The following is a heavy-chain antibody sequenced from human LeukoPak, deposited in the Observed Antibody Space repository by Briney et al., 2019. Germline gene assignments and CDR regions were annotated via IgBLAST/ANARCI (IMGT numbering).Heavy chain of an antibody. J-gene: IGHJ5*02. D-gene: IGHD5-12*01. Sequence: PGGSLRLSCAASGFTFSNYAIHWVRQAPGKGLEWVAVISYDGSNKYYADSVKGRFTISRDNAKNSLYLQMNSLRAEDTALYYCASSSGYDFGWFDPWGQGTLVTVSS. CDR1: GFTFSNYA. CDR2: ISYDGSNK. V-gene: IGHV3-30-3*01. CDR3: ASSSGYDFGWFDP.